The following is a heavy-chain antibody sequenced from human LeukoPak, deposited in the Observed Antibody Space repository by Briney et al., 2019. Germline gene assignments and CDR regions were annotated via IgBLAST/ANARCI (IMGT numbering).Heavy chain of an antibody. CDR3: VRWATLSP. CDR1: GFTLSTNW. D-gene: IGHD5-12*01. J-gene: IGHJ5*02. V-gene: IGHV3-7*01. CDR2: INQDGGDK. Sequence: GGSLRLSCAASGFTLSTNWMSWARQAPGKGLEWVANINQDGGDKNYVDFVKGRFTISRDNAKNSLYLQMNSLRVEDTAVYYCVRWATLSPWGQGTLVTVSS.